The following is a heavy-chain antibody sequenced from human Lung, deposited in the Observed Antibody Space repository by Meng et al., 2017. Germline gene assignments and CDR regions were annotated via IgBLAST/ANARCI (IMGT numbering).Heavy chain of an antibody. CDR3: ARELAVDGGNAVDYYYYGMDV. D-gene: IGHD4-23*01. Sequence: ASVKVSCNASGYRFTAYYIQWVRQAPGQGLEWMGWINPNSGATKYAQKFQGRVTMTRDTSITTAYMELSGLKSEDTAVYYCARELAVDGGNAVDYYYYGMDVWGQGTMVTVSS. CDR2: INPNSGAT. V-gene: IGHV1-2*02. CDR1: GYRFTAYY. J-gene: IGHJ6*02.